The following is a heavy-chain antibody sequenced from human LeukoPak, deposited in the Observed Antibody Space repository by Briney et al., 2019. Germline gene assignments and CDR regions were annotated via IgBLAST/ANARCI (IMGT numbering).Heavy chain of an antibody. V-gene: IGHV3-30-3*01. D-gene: IGHD2-2*01. CDR1: GFTFSSYA. Sequence: SGGSLRLSCAASGFTFSSYAMHWVRQAPGKGLEWVAVISYDGSNKYYADSVKGRFTISRDNSKNTLYLQMNSLRAEDTAVYYCAREHCSSTSCYGPSRVFDYWGQGTLVTVSS. CDR3: AREHCSSTSCYGPSRVFDY. J-gene: IGHJ4*02. CDR2: ISYDGSNK.